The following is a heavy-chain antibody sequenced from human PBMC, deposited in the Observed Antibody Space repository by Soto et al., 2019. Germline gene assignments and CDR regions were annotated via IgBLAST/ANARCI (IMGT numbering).Heavy chain of an antibody. CDR2: INAGNGNT. CDR1: GYTFTSYA. V-gene: IGHV1-3*01. D-gene: IGHD1-1*01. J-gene: IGHJ6*02. Sequence: QVQLVQSEAEVKKPGASVKVSCKASGYTFTSYAMHWVRQAPGQRLEWMGWINAGNGNTKYSQKFQGRVTITRDTSASTAYMELRSVRSEDTAVYYCARDCRGTSYYYGMDVWGQGTTVTVSS. CDR3: ARDCRGTSYYYGMDV.